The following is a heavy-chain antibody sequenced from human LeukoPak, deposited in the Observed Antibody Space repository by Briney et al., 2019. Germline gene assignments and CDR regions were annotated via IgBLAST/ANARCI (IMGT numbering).Heavy chain of an antibody. J-gene: IGHJ4*02. CDR2: IKSKTDGGTT. D-gene: IGHD1-26*01. CDR3: TTDLWELGY. V-gene: IGHV3-15*01. Sequence: GGSLRLSCAVSGFTLNNAWMSWVRQAPGKGLEWLGRIKSKTDGGTTDYAAPVKGRFTISRDDSKDTLYLQMSSLKTDGTAVYYCTTDLWELGYWGQGTLVTVSS. CDR1: GFTLNNAW.